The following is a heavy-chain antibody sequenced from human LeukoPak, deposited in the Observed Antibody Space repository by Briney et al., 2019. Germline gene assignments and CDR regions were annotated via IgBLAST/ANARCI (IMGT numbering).Heavy chain of an antibody. CDR3: ARSRSRGYSGDFDY. CDR1: VGSISGYY. D-gene: IGHD5-12*01. Sequence: SETLSLTCSVAVGSISGYYWSWIRQPPGKGLEWIGYFYYTGATNYNPSLKSRITISADTSKNQFSLKLSSVTAADTAMYCCARSRSRGYSGDFDYWGQGTLVTVPS. CDR2: FYYTGAT. J-gene: IGHJ4*02. V-gene: IGHV4-59*01.